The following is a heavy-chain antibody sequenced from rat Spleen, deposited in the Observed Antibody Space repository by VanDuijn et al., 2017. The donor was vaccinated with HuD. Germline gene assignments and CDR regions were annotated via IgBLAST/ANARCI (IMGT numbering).Heavy chain of an antibody. J-gene: IGHJ2*01. D-gene: IGHD1-12*03. CDR3: TRDYYDGSYHSPFDY. V-gene: IGHV2-1*01. CDR2: IWGDGST. Sequence: QVQLKESGPGLVQPSQTLSLTCTVSGFSLTSNSVHWVRQPPGKGLEWMAGIWGDGSTDYNSALKSRLSISRDTSKSQVFLKMNSLQTDDTAIYFCTRDYYDGSYHSPFDYWGQGVMVTVSS. CDR1: GFSLTSNS.